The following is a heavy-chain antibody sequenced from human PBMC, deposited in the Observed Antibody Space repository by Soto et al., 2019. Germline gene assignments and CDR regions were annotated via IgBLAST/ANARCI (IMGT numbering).Heavy chain of an antibody. CDR1: GGCINDFY. V-gene: IGHV4-59*12. J-gene: IGHJ4*02. Sequence: XATLSLTCTVCGGCINDFYWSWIRQPPGKGLEWIGYIYYSGSTDYNPSLKSRVTISVDPSKTQFSLNLRSVNTADTAVYYCARLGGVAARTFDYWGQGTLVTVSS. CDR3: ARLGGVAARTFDY. D-gene: IGHD6-6*01. CDR2: IYYSGST.